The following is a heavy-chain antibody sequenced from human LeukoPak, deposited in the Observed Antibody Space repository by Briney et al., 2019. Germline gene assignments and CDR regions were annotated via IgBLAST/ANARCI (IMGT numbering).Heavy chain of an antibody. CDR3: ARGLVIAELSSAWFDP. CDR2: INHSGST. CDR1: GGSFSGYY. V-gene: IGHV4-34*01. Sequence: SETLSLTCAVYGGSFSGYYWSWIRQPPGKGLEWIGEINHSGSTNYNPSLKSRVTISVDTTKNQFSLKLSSVTAADTAVYYCARGLVIAELSSAWFDPWGQGTLVTVSS. D-gene: IGHD2-15*01. J-gene: IGHJ5*02.